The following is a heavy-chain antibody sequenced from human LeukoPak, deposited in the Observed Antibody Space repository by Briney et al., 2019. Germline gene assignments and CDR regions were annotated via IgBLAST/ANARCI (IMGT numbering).Heavy chain of an antibody. Sequence: GGSLKLSCAASGFTFSGSAMHWVRQASGKGLEWVGRIRSEANSYATAYAASVKGRFTISRDDSKNTAYLQMNSLKTEDTAVYCCTRHGPIPVSDYWGQGTLVTVSS. D-gene: IGHD2-2*02. V-gene: IGHV3-73*01. J-gene: IGHJ4*02. CDR2: IRSEANSYAT. CDR3: TRHGPIPVSDY. CDR1: GFTFSGSA.